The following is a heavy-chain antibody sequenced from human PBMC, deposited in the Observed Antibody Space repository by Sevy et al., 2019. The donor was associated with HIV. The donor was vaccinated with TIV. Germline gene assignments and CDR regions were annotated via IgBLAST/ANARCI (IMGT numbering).Heavy chain of an antibody. D-gene: IGHD2-21*01. J-gene: IGHJ4*02. CDR3: ARELWPGDY. CDR2: IYQDGSRK. Sequence: GGSLRLSCAASGFTFSDYYMGWVRHAPGKGLEWVANIYQDGSRKNYVDSVKGRFTISRDNTKNSLFLQMNRLRVDDTAVYYCARELWPGDYWGQGTLVTVSS. V-gene: IGHV3-7*01. CDR1: GFTFSDYY.